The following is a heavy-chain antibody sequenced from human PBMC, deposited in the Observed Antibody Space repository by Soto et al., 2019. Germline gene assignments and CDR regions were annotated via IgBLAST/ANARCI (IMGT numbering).Heavy chain of an antibody. CDR1: GYSFTTDW. V-gene: IGHV5-51*01. CDR3: ARHRHSYISNYFRDKDV. Sequence: PVESLKISCKASGYSFTTDWIGWVRQMPGKGLEWMGIIYPCDSDTRYSPSFPGQVTVSADKSISTAYLQWRSLKASDTAMYCCARHRHSYISNYFRDKDVWGQGTTLTVSS. D-gene: IGHD5-18*01. CDR2: IYPCDSDT. J-gene: IGHJ6*02.